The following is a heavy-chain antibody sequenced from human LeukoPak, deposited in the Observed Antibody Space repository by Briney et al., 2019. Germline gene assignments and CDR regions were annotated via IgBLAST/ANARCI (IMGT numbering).Heavy chain of an antibody. D-gene: IGHD3-9*01. CDR3: ARRGPNAEYDILTGYYYFDY. V-gene: IGHV4-59*08. CDR2: IYYSGST. J-gene: IGHJ4*02. Sequence: PSETLSLTCAVSGGSISGYYWSWIRQPPGKGLEWIGYIYYSGSTNYNPSLKSRVTISVDASKNQFSLKLSSVTAADTAVYYCARRGPNAEYDILTGYYYFDYWGQGTLVTVSS. CDR1: GGSISGYY.